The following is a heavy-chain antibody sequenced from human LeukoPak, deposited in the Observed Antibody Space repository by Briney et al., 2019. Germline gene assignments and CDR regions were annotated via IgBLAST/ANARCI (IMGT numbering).Heavy chain of an antibody. CDR1: GGSISSYY. Sequence: SETLSLTCTVSGGSISSYYWSWIRQPPGKGLEWIGYIYYSGSTNYNPSLKSRVTISVDTSKNQFSLKLSSVTAADTAVYYCARTMPLSYYDFLDDYWGQGTLVTVSS. J-gene: IGHJ4*02. CDR2: IYYSGST. CDR3: ARTMPLSYYDFLDDY. D-gene: IGHD3-3*01. V-gene: IGHV4-59*01.